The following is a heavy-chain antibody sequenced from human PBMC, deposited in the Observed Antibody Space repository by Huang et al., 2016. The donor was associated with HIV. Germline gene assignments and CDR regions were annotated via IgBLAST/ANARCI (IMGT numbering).Heavy chain of an antibody. V-gene: IGHV3-30-3*01. CDR1: GFTFSNYA. Sequence: QVQLVESGGGVVQPGTSLRLSCAASGFTFSNYAMNWVRQAPGKGRGWVAVISNEGSTKYYADSVKGRFTSSRDNSKNTVYLQMNSLRAEDTAVYYCARSEPSRYYFDYWGQGTLVTVSS. J-gene: IGHJ4*02. CDR3: ARSEPSRYYFDY. CDR2: ISNEGSTK.